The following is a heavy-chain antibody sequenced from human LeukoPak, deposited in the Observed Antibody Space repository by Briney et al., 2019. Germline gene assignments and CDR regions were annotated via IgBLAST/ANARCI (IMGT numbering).Heavy chain of an antibody. D-gene: IGHD1/OR15-1a*01. CDR1: GFTFSSYW. V-gene: IGHV3-74*01. J-gene: IGHJ4*02. CDR2: INSDGSST. Sequence: PGGSLRLSCAASGFTFSSYWMHWVRQAPGKGVVWVSRINSDGSSTSYADSVKGRFTISRDNAKNTLYLQMNSLKTEDTAVYYCTTELDGGPNNWGQGTLVTVSS. CDR3: TTELDGGPNN.